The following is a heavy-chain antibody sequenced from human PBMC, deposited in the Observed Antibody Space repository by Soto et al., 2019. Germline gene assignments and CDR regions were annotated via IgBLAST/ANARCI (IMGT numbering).Heavy chain of an antibody. V-gene: IGHV3-64*01. D-gene: IGHD1-7*01. J-gene: IGHJ4*02. Sequence: EVQLAESGGGMVQPGGSLRLSCVASGFTFSSYDMHWVRQAPGKGLEYVSSISSNGGTTYYGNSVNGRFTISRDNSKNTLYLQMGSLRAEDMAVYYCVRRVSGNYDYWGQGNLVSVSS. CDR1: GFTFSSYD. CDR2: ISSNGGTT. CDR3: VRRVSGNYDY.